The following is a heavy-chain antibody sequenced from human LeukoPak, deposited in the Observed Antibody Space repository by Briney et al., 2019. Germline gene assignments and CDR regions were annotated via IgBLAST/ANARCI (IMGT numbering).Heavy chain of an antibody. V-gene: IGHV3-15*01. CDR1: GFTFSNAW. D-gene: IGHD1-7*01. J-gene: IGHJ4*02. Sequence: PGGSLRLSCAVSGFTFSNAWMSWVRQAPGKGLEWVGRIKSKTDGGTTDYAAPVKGRFTISRDDSKNTLYLQMNSLKTEDTAVYYCTTDPGAIELLLFGVYWGQGTLVTVSS. CDR2: IKSKTDGGTT. CDR3: TTDPGAIELLLFGVY.